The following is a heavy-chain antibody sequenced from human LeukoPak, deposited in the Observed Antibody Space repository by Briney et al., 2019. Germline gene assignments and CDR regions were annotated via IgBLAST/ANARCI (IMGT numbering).Heavy chain of an antibody. V-gene: IGHV1-2*02. D-gene: IGHD1-26*01. J-gene: IGHJ4*02. CDR1: GYTFTGYY. CDR2: INPNSGGT. Sequence: ASVKVSCKASGYTFTGYYMHWLRHAPGQGLGWMGWINPNSGGTNYAQKFQGRVTLTRDTSISTAYMELSRLRSDDTAVYYCARAIFVGYSGFDYWGQGTLVTVSS. CDR3: ARAIFVGYSGFDY.